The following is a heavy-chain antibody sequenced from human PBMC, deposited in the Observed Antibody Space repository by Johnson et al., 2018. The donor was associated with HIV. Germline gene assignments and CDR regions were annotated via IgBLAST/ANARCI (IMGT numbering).Heavy chain of an antibody. CDR1: GFTFDDYA. V-gene: IGHV3-43D*03. D-gene: IGHD5-24*01. CDR2: ISWDGNST. Sequence: VHLVESGGGVVRPGGSLRLSCAASGFTFDDYAMHWVRQAPGKGLEWVSLISWDGNSTYYADSVKGRFTISRENSENSLYRQLNSLRAEDTALYYCARDLRWSYDAFDIWGQGTMVTVSS. CDR3: ARDLRWSYDAFDI. J-gene: IGHJ3*02.